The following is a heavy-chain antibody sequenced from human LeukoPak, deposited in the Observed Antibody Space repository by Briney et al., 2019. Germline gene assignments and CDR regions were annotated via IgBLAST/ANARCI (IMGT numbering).Heavy chain of an antibody. CDR2: IYHSGST. CDR3: ATGGDSTPYYFDY. CDR1: GGSFSSYY. V-gene: IGHV4-34*01. Sequence: LETLSLTCAVYGGSFSSYYWNWIRQPPGKGLEWIGEIYHSGSTNYNPSLKSRVTISVDTSKNQFSLKLSSVTAADTAVYYCATGGDSTPYYFDYWGQGTLVTVSS. J-gene: IGHJ4*02.